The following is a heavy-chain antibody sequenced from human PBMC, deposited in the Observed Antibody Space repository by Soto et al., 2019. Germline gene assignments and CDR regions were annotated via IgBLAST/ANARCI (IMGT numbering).Heavy chain of an antibody. V-gene: IGHV1-69*13. Sequence: SVKVSCKASGGTFSSYAISWVRQAPGQGLEWMGGIIPIFGTANCAQKFQGRVTITADESTSTAYMELSSLRSEDTAVYYCARVTRIQLKRDNYYYYYGMDVWGQGTTVTVSS. CDR3: ARVTRIQLKRDNYYYYYGMDV. CDR1: GGTFSSYA. D-gene: IGHD5-18*01. J-gene: IGHJ6*02. CDR2: IIPIFGTA.